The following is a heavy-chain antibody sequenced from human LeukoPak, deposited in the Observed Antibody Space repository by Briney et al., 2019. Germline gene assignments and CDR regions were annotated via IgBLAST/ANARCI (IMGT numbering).Heavy chain of an antibody. J-gene: IGHJ4*02. D-gene: IGHD3-3*01. CDR1: GGSISSNSYY. CDR2: AYYSGST. Sequence: SGTLSLTCTVSGGSISSNSYYWGWIRQPPGKGLEWVGSAYYSGSTYYNPSLKSRVTISVDTSKNQFSLKLSSVTAADTAVYYCARTRFNDFWSGPNSDYFDYWGQGTLVTVSS. V-gene: IGHV4-39*01. CDR3: ARTRFNDFWSGPNSDYFDY.